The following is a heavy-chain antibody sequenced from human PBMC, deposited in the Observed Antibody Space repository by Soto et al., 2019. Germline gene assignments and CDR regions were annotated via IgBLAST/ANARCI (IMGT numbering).Heavy chain of an antibody. V-gene: IGHV2-5*02. CDR2: VYWDDSK. Sequence: QITLNESGPTLVKPTQTLTLTCTFSGFSLSTRDVGVGWIRQPPGEALEWLGVVYWDDSKTYSPSLESKLTITKDTSKTPVVLRMTKMDPVDTATYYCAHCRGGVAIFWGQGTLVTVSS. D-gene: IGHD2-15*01. CDR3: AHCRGGVAIF. J-gene: IGHJ4*02. CDR1: GFSLSTRDVG.